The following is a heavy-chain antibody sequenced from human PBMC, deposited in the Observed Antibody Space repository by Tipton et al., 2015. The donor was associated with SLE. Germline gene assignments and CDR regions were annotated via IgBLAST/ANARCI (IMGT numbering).Heavy chain of an antibody. CDR3: ARAILTGYYFFDY. V-gene: IGHV4-38-2*01. D-gene: IGHD3-9*01. J-gene: IGHJ4*02. Sequence: GLVKPSETLSLNCAVSGYSISAGYYWGWVRQPPGKGLEWIGAIYYSGTTFYNPSLKSRVTISVDTSKNEFSLKLSSVTAADTAVYYCARAILTGYYFFDYWGQGTLVTVSS. CDR2: IYYSGTT. CDR1: GYSISAGYY.